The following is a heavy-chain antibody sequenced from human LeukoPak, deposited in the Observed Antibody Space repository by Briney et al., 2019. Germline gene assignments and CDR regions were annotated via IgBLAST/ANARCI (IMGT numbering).Heavy chain of an antibody. CDR2: IYWDDDE. CDR1: GFSLSTSGVG. CDR3: ARSWDSSGYYPGGFDI. Sequence: SGPTLVKPTQTLTLTCTFSGFSLSTSGVGVGWIRQPPGKALVWLAIIYWDDDERYSPSLKSRLTITKVTSKNQVVLIMTDMDPLDTATYYCARSWDSSGYYPGGFDIWGQGTTVTVSS. D-gene: IGHD3-22*01. V-gene: IGHV2-5*02. J-gene: IGHJ3*02.